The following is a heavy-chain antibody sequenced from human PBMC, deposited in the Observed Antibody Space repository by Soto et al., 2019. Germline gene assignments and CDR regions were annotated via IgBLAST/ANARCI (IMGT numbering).Heavy chain of an antibody. CDR2: INHSGST. V-gene: IGHV4-34*01. Sequence: SETLSLTCAVYGGSFSGYYWIWIRQPPGKGLEWIGEINHSGSTNYNPSLKSRVTISVDTSKNQFSLKLSSVTAADTAVYYCARGGSLAGTFVGYNWFDPWGQGTLVTVSS. CDR3: ARGGSLAGTFVGYNWFDP. J-gene: IGHJ5*02. CDR1: GGSFSGYY. D-gene: IGHD6-13*01.